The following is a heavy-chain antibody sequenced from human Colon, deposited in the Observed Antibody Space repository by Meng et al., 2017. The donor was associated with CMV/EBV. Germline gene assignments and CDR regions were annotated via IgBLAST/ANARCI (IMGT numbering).Heavy chain of an antibody. D-gene: IGHD5-18*01. CDR1: GFAFSDLY. V-gene: IGHV3-72*01. J-gene: IGHJ4*02. Sequence: GESLKISCATSGFAFSDLYMDWVRRTPGRGLEWVGRSRNRANIYTTEYAPSVRGRFTISRDESKKLLFLHMASLKTEDTAVYYCTSGYWYETYFDHWGQGTLVTVSS. CDR2: SRNRANIYTT. CDR3: TSGYWYETYFDH.